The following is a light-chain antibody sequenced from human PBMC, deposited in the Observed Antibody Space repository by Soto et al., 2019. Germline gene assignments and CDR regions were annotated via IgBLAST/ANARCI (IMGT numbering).Light chain of an antibody. J-gene: IGKJ1*01. V-gene: IGKV3-20*01. Sequence: EIVLTQSPGTLSLSPGERATLSCRASQSVSSDYLGWYQQKPGQAPRLLMYGASSRATGIPDRFSGGGYGTDFTLTISRLEPEDFAVYYCQQYAYLWTFGQGTKVDIK. CDR1: QSVSSDY. CDR3: QQYAYLWT. CDR2: GAS.